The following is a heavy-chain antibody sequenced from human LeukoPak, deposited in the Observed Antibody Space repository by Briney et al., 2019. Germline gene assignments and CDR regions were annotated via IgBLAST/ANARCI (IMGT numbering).Heavy chain of an antibody. V-gene: IGHV1-69*06. CDR3: ARVNSGSPTYFYDSSGYFDFDY. Sequence: GASVKVSCKASGGTFSSYAISWVRQAPGQGLEWMGGIIPIFGTANYAQKFQGRVTITADKSTSTAYMELSSLRSEDTAVYYCARVNSGSPTYFYDSSGYFDFDYWGQGTLVTVSS. CDR1: GGTFSSYA. J-gene: IGHJ4*02. D-gene: IGHD3-22*01. CDR2: IIPIFGTA.